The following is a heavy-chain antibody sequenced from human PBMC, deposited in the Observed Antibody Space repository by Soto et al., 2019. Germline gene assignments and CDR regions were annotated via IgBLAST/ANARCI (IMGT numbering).Heavy chain of an antibody. J-gene: IGHJ6*02. V-gene: IGHV1-69*13. CDR3: ARDSEKQLVPHYYYYYGMDV. D-gene: IGHD6-6*01. Sequence: SVKVSCKASGGTFSSYAISWVRQAPGQGLEWMGGIIPIFGTANYAQKFQGRVTITADESTSTAYMELSSLRSEDTAVYYCARDSEKQLVPHYYYYYGMDVWGQGTTVTAP. CDR1: GGTFSSYA. CDR2: IIPIFGTA.